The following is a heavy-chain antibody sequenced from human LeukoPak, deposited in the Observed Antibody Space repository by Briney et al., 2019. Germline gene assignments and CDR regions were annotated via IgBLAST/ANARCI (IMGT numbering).Heavy chain of an antibody. D-gene: IGHD5-18*01. CDR1: GGSFSGYY. Sequence: SETLSLTCADYGGSFSGYYWSWIRQPPGKGLEWIGEINHSGSTNYNPSLKSRVTISVDTSKNQFSLKLSSVTAADTAVYYCARRSFRGYSYGYRSPYFDYWGQGTLVTVSS. V-gene: IGHV4-34*01. CDR2: INHSGST. J-gene: IGHJ4*02. CDR3: ARRSFRGYSYGYRSPYFDY.